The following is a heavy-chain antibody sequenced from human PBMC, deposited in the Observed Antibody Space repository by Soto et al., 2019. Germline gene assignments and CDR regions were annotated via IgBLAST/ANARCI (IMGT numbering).Heavy chain of an antibody. CDR1: GYTFSNYD. V-gene: IGHV1-8*01. CDR3: AKVSRKGSAIDFDY. J-gene: IGHJ4*02. D-gene: IGHD3-10*01. CDR2: VNPNNGDT. Sequence: QVQLVQSGAELKKPGASVKVSCKASGYTFSNYDMNWVRQATGQGPEWIGWVNPNNGDTGYAQKFXGXVXLTTDTSTTTAYMELTSLRSEDTAIYYCAKVSRKGSAIDFDYWGQGTLITVSS.